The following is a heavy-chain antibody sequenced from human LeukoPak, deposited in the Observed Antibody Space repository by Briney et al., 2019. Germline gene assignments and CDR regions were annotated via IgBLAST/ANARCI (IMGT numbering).Heavy chain of an antibody. J-gene: IGHJ6*02. Sequence: ASVKVSCKASGGTFSSYAISWVRQAPGQGLEWMGGIIPIFGTANYAQKFQGRVTITADESTSTAYMELSSLRSEDTAVYYCARGNGSYYGMDVWGQGTTVTVSS. CDR1: GGTFSSYA. V-gene: IGHV1-69*13. D-gene: IGHD3-10*01. CDR2: IIPIFGTA. CDR3: ARGNGSYYGMDV.